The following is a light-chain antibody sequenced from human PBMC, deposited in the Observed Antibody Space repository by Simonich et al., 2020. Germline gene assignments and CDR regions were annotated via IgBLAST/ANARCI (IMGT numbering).Light chain of an antibody. V-gene: IGLV4-69*01. CDR2: LNSDGSH. J-gene: IGLJ3*02. Sequence: QLVLTQSPSASASLGASVKLTCTLSSGHRSYAIAWHQQQPEKAPRYLMKLNSDGSHSKWDGIPDRFSGSSSGAERYLTISSLQSEDEADYYCQTWGTGIHWVFGGGTKLTVL. CDR1: SGHRSYA. CDR3: QTWGTGIHWV.